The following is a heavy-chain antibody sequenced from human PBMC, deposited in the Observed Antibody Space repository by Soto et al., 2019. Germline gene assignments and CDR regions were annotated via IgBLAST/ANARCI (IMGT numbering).Heavy chain of an antibody. Sequence: QVQLVQSGAEVKKPGASVKVSCKASGYTFTNDYMHWVRQAPGQGLEWMGIINPSTGTTSYAQKFQGRVTITRATSPSTVHMELSSLRSDDTAVYYCASASWNRVRGVKEFDSWGQGTLVTVSS. D-gene: IGHD3-10*01. V-gene: IGHV1-46*01. CDR1: GYTFTNDY. CDR2: INPSTGTT. J-gene: IGHJ4*02. CDR3: ASASWNRVRGVKEFDS.